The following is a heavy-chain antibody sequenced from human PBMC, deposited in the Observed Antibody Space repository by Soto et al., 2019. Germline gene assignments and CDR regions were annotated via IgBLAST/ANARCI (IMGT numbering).Heavy chain of an antibody. V-gene: IGHV1-3*05. CDR1: GYTFTSYT. Sequence: QVQLVQSGAEEKKPGATVKVSCKASGYTFTSYTMDWVRQAPGQRLEWMGWINAGNGNTKYSQKFQGRVTITRYTSTNSAYLDLSSLRSEDTAVSYCAIGFPHAFYPWGQRTQVTLST. D-gene: IGHD3-3*01. CDR3: AIGFPHAFYP. CDR2: INAGNGNT. J-gene: IGHJ5*02.